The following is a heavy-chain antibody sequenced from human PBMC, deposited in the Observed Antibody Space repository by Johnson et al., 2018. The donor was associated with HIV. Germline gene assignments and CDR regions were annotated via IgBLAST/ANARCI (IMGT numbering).Heavy chain of an antibody. CDR1: GFSFNNYA. CDR2: IGYDGSKK. D-gene: IGHD2-15*01. CDR3: EGYCSGGACYSGVSAFDV. V-gene: IGHV3-33*08. Sequence: QVQLVESGGGVVQHGRSLRLSCGASGFSFNNYAMHWVRQAPGKGLEWVAVIGYDGSKKYYADSVKGRFTISRDNSKNSLFLQMNSLRAEDTAIYYCEGYCSGGACYSGVSAFDVWGQGTMVTVSS. J-gene: IGHJ3*01.